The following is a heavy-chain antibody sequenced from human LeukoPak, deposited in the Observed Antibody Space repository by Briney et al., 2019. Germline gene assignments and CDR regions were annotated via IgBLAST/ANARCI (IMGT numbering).Heavy chain of an antibody. V-gene: IGHV4-39*01. Sequence: SETLSLTCTVSGGSISSSSYHWGWIRQPPGKGLEWIGSIYYSGSTYYNPSLKSRVTISVDTSKNQFSLKLSSVTAADTAVYYCARTDWGSFDYWGQGTLVTVSS. CDR3: ARTDWGSFDY. D-gene: IGHD3-16*01. CDR1: GGSISSSSYH. CDR2: IYYSGST. J-gene: IGHJ4*02.